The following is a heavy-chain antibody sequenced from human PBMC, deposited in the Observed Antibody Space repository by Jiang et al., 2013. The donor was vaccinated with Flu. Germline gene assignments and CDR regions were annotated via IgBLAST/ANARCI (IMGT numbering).Heavy chain of an antibody. J-gene: IGHJ4*02. V-gene: IGHV3-72*01. CDR2: TRNKANSYTT. CDR3: ARDSGPDGPFDY. CDR1: GFTFSDHY. D-gene: IGHD3-10*01. Sequence: VQLVESGGGLVQPGGSLRLSCAASGFTFSDHYMDWVRQAPGKGLEWVGRTRNKANSYTTEYAASVKGRFTISRDDSKNSLYLQMNSLKTEDTAVYYCARDSGPDGPFDYWGQGTLVTVSS.